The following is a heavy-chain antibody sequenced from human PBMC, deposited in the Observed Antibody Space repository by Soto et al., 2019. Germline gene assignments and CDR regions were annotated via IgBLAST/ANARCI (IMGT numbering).Heavy chain of an antibody. CDR2: IYYGGST. CDR3: ARESRGDSSGFYYYYGMDV. CDR1: GGSISSGDYY. D-gene: IGHD3-22*01. V-gene: IGHV4-30-4*01. J-gene: IGHJ6*02. Sequence: SETLSLTCTVSGGSISSGDYYWSWIRQPPGKGLEWIGYIYYGGSTYYNPSLKSRVTISVDTSKNQFSLKLSSVTAADTAVYYCARESRGDSSGFYYYYGMDVWGQGTTVTVSS.